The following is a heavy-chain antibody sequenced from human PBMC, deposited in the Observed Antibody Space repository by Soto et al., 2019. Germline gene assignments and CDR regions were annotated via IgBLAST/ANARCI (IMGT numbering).Heavy chain of an antibody. CDR1: GGSINRGDYY. J-gene: IGHJ5*02. CDR3: ARDRRWLPRGPNNWLDL. V-gene: IGHV4-30-4*01. CDR2: IYYDGNS. D-gene: IGHD5-12*01. Sequence: SETLSLTCTVSGGSINRGDYYWTWFRQPPGKGLDWIGYIYYDGNSQHNPSLKSRVTMSIDTSKNQFSLNLSSVTAADTAVYYCARDRRWLPRGPNNWLDLWGQGTQVTVSS.